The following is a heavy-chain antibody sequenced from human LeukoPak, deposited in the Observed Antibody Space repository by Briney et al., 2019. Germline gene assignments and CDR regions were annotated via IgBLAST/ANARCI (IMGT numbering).Heavy chain of an antibody. D-gene: IGHD3-16*02. Sequence: GGSLRLSCAASGFTFSSYDMHWVRQATGKGLEWVSAIGTAGDTYYPGSVKGRFTISRENAKNSLYLQMNSLRAGDTAVYYCARDRSYYYDYVWGSYRSPSYWYFDLWGRGTLVTVSS. V-gene: IGHV3-13*01. CDR1: GFTFSSYD. CDR2: IGTAGDT. J-gene: IGHJ2*01. CDR3: ARDRSYYYDYVWGSYRSPSYWYFDL.